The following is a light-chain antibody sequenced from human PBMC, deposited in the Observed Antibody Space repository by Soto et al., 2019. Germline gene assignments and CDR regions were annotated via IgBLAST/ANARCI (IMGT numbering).Light chain of an antibody. Sequence: IVMTQSPATLPVSPGERATLSCRAILSVTNNYLACHQQKPVQAPSLLIYCASTSSTGIPDRFSGSGSGTDFSLTISRLEPEDFAVYYCQQYGKSPQITFGQGTRLEIK. V-gene: IGKV3-20*01. J-gene: IGKJ5*01. CDR2: CAS. CDR1: LSVTNNY. CDR3: QQYGKSPQIT.